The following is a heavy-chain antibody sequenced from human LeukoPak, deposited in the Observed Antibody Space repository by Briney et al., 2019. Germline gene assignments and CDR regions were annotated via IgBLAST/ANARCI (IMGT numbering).Heavy chain of an antibody. D-gene: IGHD3-10*01. CDR2: ISYDGSNK. Sequence: GGSLRLSCAASGFTLSSYAMHWVRQAPGKGLEWVAVISYDGSNKYYADSVKGRFTISRDNSKNTLYLQMNSLRAEDTAVYYCARGDVRHSLWFGELFGRNSGFDPWGQGTLVTVSS. CDR1: GFTLSSYA. J-gene: IGHJ5*02. V-gene: IGHV3-30-3*01. CDR3: ARGDVRHSLWFGELFGRNSGFDP.